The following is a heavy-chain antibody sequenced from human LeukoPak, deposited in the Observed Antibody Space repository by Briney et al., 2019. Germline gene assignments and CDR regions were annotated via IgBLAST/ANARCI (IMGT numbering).Heavy chain of an antibody. V-gene: IGHV4-34*01. CDR2: INHSGST. J-gene: IGHJ6*02. Sequence: SETLSLTCAVYGGSFSGYYWSWIRQPPGKGLEWIGEINHSGSTNYNPSLKSRVTISVDTSKNQFSLKLSSVTAADTAVYYCARMILRSPYGMDVWGQGTTVTVSS. D-gene: IGHD5-12*01. CDR1: GGSFSGYY. CDR3: ARMILRSPYGMDV.